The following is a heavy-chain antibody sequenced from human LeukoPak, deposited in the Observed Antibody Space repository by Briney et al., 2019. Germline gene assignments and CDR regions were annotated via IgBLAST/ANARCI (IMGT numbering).Heavy chain of an antibody. V-gene: IGHV4-34*01. CDR2: INHSGST. J-gene: IGHJ4*02. CDR3: ARQQGDYVDY. CDR1: GGSFSGYY. D-gene: IGHD6-13*01. Sequence: PSETLSLTCAVYGGSFSGYYWSWIRQPPGKGLEWIGEINHSGSTNYNPSLKSRVIISVDTSKNHFSLKLNSVTAADTAVYHCARQQGDYVDYWGQGTLVTVSS.